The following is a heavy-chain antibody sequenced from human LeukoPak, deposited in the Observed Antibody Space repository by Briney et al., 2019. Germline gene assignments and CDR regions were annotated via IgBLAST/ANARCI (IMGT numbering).Heavy chain of an antibody. CDR3: ARVPYSSGWYWFDY. D-gene: IGHD6-19*01. Sequence: GTSLRLSCAASGFTFSVYGMHWVRQGPGKGLEWVALISHDGSNKYYADSVKGRFTISRDNSKNTLYLQMNSLGAEDTAVYYCARVPYSSGWYWFDYWGQGTLVTVSS. CDR2: ISHDGSNK. CDR1: GFTFSVYG. J-gene: IGHJ4*02. V-gene: IGHV3-30*03.